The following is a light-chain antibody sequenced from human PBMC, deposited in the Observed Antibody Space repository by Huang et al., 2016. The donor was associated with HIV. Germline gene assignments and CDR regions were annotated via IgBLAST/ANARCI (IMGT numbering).Light chain of an antibody. V-gene: IGKV1-9*01. CDR1: QGITNY. CDR2: AAS. J-gene: IGKJ4*01. Sequence: IQLTQSPSSVSTYVGDRVAITCRASQGITNYVAWYQQKPGKAPKLLMYAASTLERGVPSRFSGSGSGTDFTLAISSLQPEDSATYYCQQFNSYPFIFGGGTKVEIK. CDR3: QQFNSYPFI.